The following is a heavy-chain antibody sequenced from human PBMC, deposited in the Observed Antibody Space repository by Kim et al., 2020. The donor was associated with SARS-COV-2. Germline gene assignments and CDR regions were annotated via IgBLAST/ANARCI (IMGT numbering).Heavy chain of an antibody. J-gene: IGHJ4*02. CDR2: IKQDGSEN. Sequence: GGSLRLSCAASGFTFSSYWMSWVRQAPGKGLEWVSNIKQDGSENYYVDPVKGRFNISSENAKNSLYMQMNSRRAEDTAVYYWARIWRLYFDYWGQGTLVT. CDR1: GFTFSSYW. CDR3: ARIWRLYFDY. D-gene: IGHD4-17*01. V-gene: IGHV3-7*01.